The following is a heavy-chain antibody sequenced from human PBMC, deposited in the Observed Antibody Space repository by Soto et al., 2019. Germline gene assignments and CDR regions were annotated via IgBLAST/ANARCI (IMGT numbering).Heavy chain of an antibody. D-gene: IGHD2-2*01. CDR2: IYYSGST. Sequence: SETLSLTCTVSGGSISSYYWSWIRQPPGKGLEWIGYIYYSGSTNYNPSLKSRVTISVDTSKNQFSLKLSSVTAADTAVYYCATGRDQGYYYYGMDVWGQGTTVTVSS. J-gene: IGHJ6*02. V-gene: IGHV4-59*01. CDR1: GGSISSYY. CDR3: ATGRDQGYYYYGMDV.